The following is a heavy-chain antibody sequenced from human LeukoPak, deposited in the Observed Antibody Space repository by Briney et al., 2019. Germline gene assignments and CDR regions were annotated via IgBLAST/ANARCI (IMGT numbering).Heavy chain of an antibody. CDR3: ARGFSGFWEFDS. CDR1: GGSFSSYS. V-gene: IGHV4-34*01. Sequence: PSETLSLTCDVSGGSFSSYSWNWIRQPPGKGLEWIAEISYAGNTHTGSTSYSASLKSRVTISVDTPKNQFSLHLSSVTAADAGVYYCARGFSGFWEFDSWGQGTLATVSS. J-gene: IGHJ4*02. CDR2: ISYAGNTHTGST. D-gene: IGHD1-14*01.